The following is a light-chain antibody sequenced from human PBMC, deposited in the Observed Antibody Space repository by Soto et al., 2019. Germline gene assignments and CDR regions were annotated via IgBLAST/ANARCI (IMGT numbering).Light chain of an antibody. CDR1: ISDFVVYNY. Sequence: QSALTQPASVSGSPGQSITISCTGTISDFVVYNYVSWYQQHPGKAPKLMIYEVTHRPSGVSDRFSGSKSGNTASLTISRVRPEDESTYFCIAYATSSTGVFGGGTKLTVL. CDR3: IAYATSSTGV. CDR2: EVT. J-gene: IGLJ3*02. V-gene: IGLV2-14*01.